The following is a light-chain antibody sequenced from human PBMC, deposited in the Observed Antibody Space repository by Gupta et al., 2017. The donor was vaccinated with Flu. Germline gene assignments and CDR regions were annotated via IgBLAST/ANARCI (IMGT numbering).Light chain of an antibody. V-gene: IGKV2-28*01. CDR1: QRLLHSSGYNY. J-gene: IGKJ4*01. CDR3: MQSIKTPWT. CDR2: LGS. Sequence: DIVMTHSPLPLPVTPGVPASISCRSSQRLLHSSGYNYLDWYLQKTGQSPRRLVYLGSNRASGGAEKCSGSGAGTDVTMKISSVEDEDVGVYYCMQSIKTPWTFGRGTKVEIK.